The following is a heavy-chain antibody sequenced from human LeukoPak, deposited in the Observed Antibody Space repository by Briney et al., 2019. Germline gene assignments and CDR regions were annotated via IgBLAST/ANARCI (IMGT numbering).Heavy chain of an antibody. V-gene: IGHV4-59*08. J-gene: IGHJ6*02. CDR1: GGSLSSYY. CDR3: ARQTSPNSYNWNGVSYYSYGSDV. Sequence: SETLSLTCTVSGGSLSSYYWSWIRQPPGKARVWGGYIYYPGCTNYNPSLKSRVPISVDTSKTQFSLKLSSVTAADTAVYYSARQTSPNSYNWNGVSYYSYGSDVWGQGTTVTVSS. CDR2: IYYPGCT. D-gene: IGHD1-1*01.